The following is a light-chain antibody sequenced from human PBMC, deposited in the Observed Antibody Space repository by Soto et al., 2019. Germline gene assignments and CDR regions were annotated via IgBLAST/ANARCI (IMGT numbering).Light chain of an antibody. CDR2: ATS. J-gene: IGKJ4*01. Sequence: DVQMTPSPSSLSSFVGDRVTITCRASQGIAPYFAWFQQKPRKVPKLLIYATSTLQSGVPSRFSGSGSGTDFTLTINSLQPEDVGTYYCQKYNSAPLTFGGGTKVEIK. CDR3: QKYNSAPLT. CDR1: QGIAPY. V-gene: IGKV1-27*01.